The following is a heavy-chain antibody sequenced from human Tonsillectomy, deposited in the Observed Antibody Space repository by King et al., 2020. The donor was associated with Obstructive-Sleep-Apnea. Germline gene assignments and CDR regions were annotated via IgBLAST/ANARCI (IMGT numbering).Heavy chain of an antibody. CDR1: GGSISSYY. D-gene: IGHD3-9*01. V-gene: IGHV4-59*01. Sequence: QLQESGPGLVKPSETLSLTCTVSGGSISSYYWSWIRQPPGKGLEWIGYIYYSGSTNYNPSLKSRVTISVDTSKNQFSLKLSSVTAAETAVYYCARENYDILTGRYYYYGMDVWGQGTTVTVSS. CDR3: ARENYDILTGRYYYYGMDV. J-gene: IGHJ6*02. CDR2: IYYSGST.